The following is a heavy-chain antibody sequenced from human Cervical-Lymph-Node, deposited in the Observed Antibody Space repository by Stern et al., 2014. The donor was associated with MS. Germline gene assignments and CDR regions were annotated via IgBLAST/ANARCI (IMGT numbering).Heavy chain of an antibody. V-gene: IGHV1-46*01. D-gene: IGHD3/OR15-3a*01. CDR1: GYTFTSYY. Sequence: VQLVQSGAEVKKPGASVKVSCEASGYTFTSYYMQWVRQAPGQGPEWMGIINPSGGSTSYAQKFQGRVTMTSDTSTSTVYMELSSLRSEDTAVYYCARGSGWTPHYFDYWGQGTLVTVSS. CDR2: INPSGGST. J-gene: IGHJ4*02. CDR3: ARGSGWTPHYFDY.